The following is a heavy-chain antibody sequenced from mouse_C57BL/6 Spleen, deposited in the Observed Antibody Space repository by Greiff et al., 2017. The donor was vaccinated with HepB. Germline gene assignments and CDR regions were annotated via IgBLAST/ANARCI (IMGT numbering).Heavy chain of an antibody. D-gene: IGHD2-5*01. CDR1: GYTFTSYW. CDR2: IHPNSGST. V-gene: IGHV1-64*01. J-gene: IGHJ3*01. CDR3: NSNLAWFAY. Sequence: QVQLKQPGAELVKPGASVKLSCKASGYTFTSYWMHWVKQRPGQGLEWIGMIHPNSGSTNYNEKFKSKATLTVDKSSSTAYMQLSSLTSEDSAVYYCNSNLAWFAYWGQGTLVTVSA.